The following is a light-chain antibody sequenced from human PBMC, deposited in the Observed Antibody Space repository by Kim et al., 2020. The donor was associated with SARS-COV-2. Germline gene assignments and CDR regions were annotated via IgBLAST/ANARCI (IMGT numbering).Light chain of an antibody. V-gene: IGLV1-51*01. CDR3: GAWDSRLRVVV. CDR1: CPNSRQHY. Sequence: GQMVTIPCSGRCPNSRQHYVAWYQHLPGTAPNLLIYDYDKRPSGIPDLFSGSKPGTSATLGITGLQTGDEADYYCGAWDSRLRVVVFGGGTQLTVL. J-gene: IGLJ3*02. CDR2: DYD.